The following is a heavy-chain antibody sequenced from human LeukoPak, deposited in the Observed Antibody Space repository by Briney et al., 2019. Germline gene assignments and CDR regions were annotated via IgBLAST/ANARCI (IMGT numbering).Heavy chain of an antibody. CDR1: GGTFSSYA. CDR2: ITGYNANT. Sequence: GASVKVSCKASGGTFSSYAISWVRQAPGQGLEWMGWITGYNANTNYPQKFQGRVTMTIDTSTTTVFMELRSLESDDTAVYFCARHTSGIYIPDGALEIWGQGTMVTVSS. CDR3: ARHTSGIYIPDGALEI. D-gene: IGHD1-26*01. J-gene: IGHJ3*02. V-gene: IGHV1-18*01.